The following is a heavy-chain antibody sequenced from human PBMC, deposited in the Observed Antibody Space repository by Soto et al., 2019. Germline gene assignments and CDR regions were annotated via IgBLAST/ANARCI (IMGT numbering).Heavy chain of an antibody. D-gene: IGHD6-13*01. V-gene: IGHV3-23*01. CDR3: ATDYRDSIAAAGTGIFDY. Sequence: GGSLRLSCAASGFAFSSYAMSWVRQAPGKALEWVSAISGSGGSTYYADSVKGRFTISRDNSKNTPYLQMNSLRDEETAVYYCATDYRDSIAAAGTGIFDYWGQGTLVTVSS. J-gene: IGHJ4*02. CDR1: GFAFSSYA. CDR2: ISGSGGST.